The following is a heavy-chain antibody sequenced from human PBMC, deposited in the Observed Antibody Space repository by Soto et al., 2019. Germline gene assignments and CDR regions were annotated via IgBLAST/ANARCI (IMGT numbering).Heavy chain of an antibody. CDR2: INPSGGST. V-gene: IGHV1-46*01. Sequence: ASVKVSCKASGYTFTSYYMHWVRQAPGQGLEWMGIINPSGGSTSYAQKFQGRVTMTRDTSTSTVYMELSSLRSEDTAVYYCAREDLDYYDSRNWFGPWGQGTLVTVSS. CDR3: AREDLDYYDSRNWFGP. CDR1: GYTFTSYY. D-gene: IGHD3-22*01. J-gene: IGHJ5*02.